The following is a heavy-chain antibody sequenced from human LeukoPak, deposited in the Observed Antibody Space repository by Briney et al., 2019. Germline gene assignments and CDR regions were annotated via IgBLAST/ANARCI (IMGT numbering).Heavy chain of an antibody. CDR2: INHSGST. J-gene: IGHJ4*02. Sequence: SSETLSLTCAVYGGSFSGYYWSWIRQPPGKGLEWIGEINHSGSTNYNPSLKSRVTISVDTSKNQFSLKLSSVTAADTAVYYCARGQGTMVRGVIIDYWGQGTLVTVSS. V-gene: IGHV4-34*01. CDR1: GGSFSGYY. CDR3: ARGQGTMVRGVIIDY. D-gene: IGHD3-10*01.